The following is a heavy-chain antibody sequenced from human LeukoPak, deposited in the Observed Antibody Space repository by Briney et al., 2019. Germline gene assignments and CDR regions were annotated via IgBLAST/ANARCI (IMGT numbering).Heavy chain of an antibody. V-gene: IGHV4-39*01. Sequence: SETLSLTCVVSGGSIITNDYWWGWIRQPPGKGLEWIGTIDHAGTTFYNVSLKSRVTISVDTPNNQFSLRLNSVGAADTAVYYCARGQWLVNFDYWGQGTLVTVSS. J-gene: IGHJ4*02. CDR3: ARGQWLVNFDY. D-gene: IGHD6-19*01. CDR2: IDHAGTT. CDR1: GGSIITNDYW.